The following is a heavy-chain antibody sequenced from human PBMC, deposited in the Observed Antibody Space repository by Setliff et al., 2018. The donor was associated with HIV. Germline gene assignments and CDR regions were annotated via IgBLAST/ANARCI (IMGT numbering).Heavy chain of an antibody. J-gene: IGHJ4*02. CDR3: AAPRGMSTILVY. D-gene: IGHD3-9*01. CDR2: INHGGST. CDR1: GGSLSGYH. Sequence: SETLSLTCAVYGGSLSGYHWSWIRQSPGKGLEWIGEINHGGSTNYNPSLKSRVIISIDTSKKQFSLKLTSVTAADTATYYCAAPRGMSTILVYWGQGSLVTVSS. V-gene: IGHV4-34*01.